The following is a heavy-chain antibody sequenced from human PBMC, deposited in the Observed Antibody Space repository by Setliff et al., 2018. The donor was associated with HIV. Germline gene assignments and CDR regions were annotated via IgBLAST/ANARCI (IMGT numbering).Heavy chain of an antibody. CDR2: VSSRGDT. CDR1: DSGTYY. CDR3: AKDGDYSNNLYDAFDI. Sequence: SETLSLTCTVSDSGTYYWSWIRQPAGKGLEWIGRVSSRGDTNYNPSLKSRVTMSVDTSKNQFSLKLSSVTAADTAVYYCAKDGDYSNNLYDAFDIWGQGTMVTVSS. V-gene: IGHV4-4*07. D-gene: IGHD3-16*01. J-gene: IGHJ3*02.